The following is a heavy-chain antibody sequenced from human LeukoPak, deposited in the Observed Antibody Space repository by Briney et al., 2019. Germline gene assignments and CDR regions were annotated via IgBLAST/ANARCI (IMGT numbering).Heavy chain of an antibody. CDR1: GFTFDDYG. V-gene: IGHV3-20*04. CDR3: ARARRSSGPNFFDY. CDR2: INWNGGST. J-gene: IGHJ4*02. D-gene: IGHD6-19*01. Sequence: GGSLRLSCAASGFTFDDYGMSWVRQAPGKGLEWVSGINWNGGSTGYADSVKGRFTISRDNAKNYLYLQMNSLRAEDTALYYCARARRSSGPNFFDYWGQGTLVTVSS.